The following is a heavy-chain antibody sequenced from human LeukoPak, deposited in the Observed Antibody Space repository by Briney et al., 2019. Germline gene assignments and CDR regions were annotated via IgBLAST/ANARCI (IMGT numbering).Heavy chain of an antibody. CDR3: ARDRGSSSSQARLNWFDP. CDR2: VNPSGGST. CDR1: GYTFTSYY. D-gene: IGHD6-6*01. V-gene: IGHV1-46*01. J-gene: IGHJ5*02. Sequence: ASVKVSCKASGYTFTSYYMHWVRQAPGQGLEWMGIVNPSGGSTSYAQKFQGRVTMTRDTSISTAYMELSRLRSDDTAVYYCARDRGSSSSQARLNWFDPWGQGTLVTVSS.